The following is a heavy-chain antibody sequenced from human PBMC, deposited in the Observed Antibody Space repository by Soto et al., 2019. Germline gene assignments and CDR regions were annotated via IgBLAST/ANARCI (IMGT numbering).Heavy chain of an antibody. CDR1: GFTFTTFW. Sequence: GGSLRLSCAASGFTFTTFWMTWVRQAPGNRLEWVANMNADGSARGYVDSVKGRFTISRDNAKNSLYLQMNSLRVEDTAVYYCVRDPRFGDFDVGGPGTMVTVSS. D-gene: IGHD2-21*02. CDR3: VRDPRFGDFDV. V-gene: IGHV3-7*01. CDR2: MNADGSAR. J-gene: IGHJ3*01.